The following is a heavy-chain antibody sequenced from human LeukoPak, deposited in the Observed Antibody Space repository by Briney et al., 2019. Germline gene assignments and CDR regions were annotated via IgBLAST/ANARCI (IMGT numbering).Heavy chain of an antibody. Sequence: SETLSLTCAVYGGSFSGYYWSWIRQPPGKGLEWIGEINHSGSTNYNPSLKSRVTISVDTSKNQFSLKLSSVTAADTTVYYCARGYCSGGSCYSYYYYNYMDVWGKGTTVTVSS. V-gene: IGHV4-34*01. D-gene: IGHD2-15*01. CDR2: INHSGST. J-gene: IGHJ6*03. CDR1: GGSFSGYY. CDR3: ARGYCSGGSCYSYYYYNYMDV.